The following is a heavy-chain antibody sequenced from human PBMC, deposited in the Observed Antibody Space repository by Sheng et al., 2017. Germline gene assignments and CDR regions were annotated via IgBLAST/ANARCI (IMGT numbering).Heavy chain of an antibody. J-gene: IGHJ4*02. CDR2: IGISGGST. D-gene: IGHD5-12*01. V-gene: IGHV3-23*01. CDR3: VKDIGGLRWMFDY. CDR1: GFTFSSYA. Sequence: EVQLLESGGGLVQPGGSLRLSCAASGFTFSSYAMTWVRRAPGKGLEWVSSIGISGGSTNYADSVKGRFSISRDNSKNTLYMQMNSLRAEDTAVYYCVKDIGGLRWMFDYWGQGTLVTV.